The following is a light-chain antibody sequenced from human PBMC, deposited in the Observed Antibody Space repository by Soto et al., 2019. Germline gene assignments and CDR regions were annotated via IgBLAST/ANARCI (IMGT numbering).Light chain of an antibody. CDR2: KES. CDR3: QQFRSHSST. J-gene: IGKJ2*01. V-gene: IGKV1-5*03. CDR1: QSISKW. Sequence: DIQMTQSPSTLSASGGDRVPITCRASQSISKWLAWYQHKPGQAPKLLIYKESMLESGGPSRFSGSGSETDFTLSINRLQPYDFATYYCQQFRSHSSTFGQGTKLEIK.